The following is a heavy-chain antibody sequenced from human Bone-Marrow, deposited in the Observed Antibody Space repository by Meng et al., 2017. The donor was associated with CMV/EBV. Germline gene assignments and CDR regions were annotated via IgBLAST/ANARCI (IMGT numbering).Heavy chain of an antibody. CDR1: GFTFSSYS. V-gene: IGHV3-21*04. D-gene: IGHD6-13*01. J-gene: IGHJ6*02. CDR2: ISSSSSYI. Sequence: GESLKISCAASGFTFSSYSMNWVRQAPGKGLERVSSISSSSSYIYYADSVKGRFTISRDNAKNSLYLQMNSLRAEDTAVYYCAEERSWYLERGGYYYGMDVWGQGTTVAVSS. CDR3: AEERSWYLERGGYYYGMDV.